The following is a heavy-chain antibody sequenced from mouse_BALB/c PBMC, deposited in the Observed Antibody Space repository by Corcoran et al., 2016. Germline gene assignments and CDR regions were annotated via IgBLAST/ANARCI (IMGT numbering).Heavy chain of an antibody. J-gene: IGHJ2*01. CDR1: GYSFTGYY. CDR3: ARDHGTDYFDS. D-gene: IGHD4-1*01. CDR2: INPYNGAT. Sequence: EVQLQQSGPELVKPGASVKISCKASGYSFTGYYMHWVKQSHVKSLEWIGRINPYNGATSYNQNFKDKASLTVDKSSSTAYMELHSLTSEDSAVYYCARDHGTDYFDSWGQGTTLTVSS. V-gene: IGHV1-26*01.